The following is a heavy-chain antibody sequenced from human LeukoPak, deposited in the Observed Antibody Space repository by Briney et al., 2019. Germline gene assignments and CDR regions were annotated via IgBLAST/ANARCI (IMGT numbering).Heavy chain of an antibody. J-gene: IGHJ5*02. CDR3: ARVAFGGVIARTAWFDP. D-gene: IGHD3-16*02. V-gene: IGHV1-18*01. CDR1: GYTFTSYG. Sequence: ASVNVSCKASGYTFTSYGISWVRQAPGQGLEWMGWISAYNGNTNYAQKLQGRVTMTTDTSTSTAYMELRSLRSDDTAVYYCARVAFGGVIARTAWFDPWGQGTLVTVSS. CDR2: ISAYNGNT.